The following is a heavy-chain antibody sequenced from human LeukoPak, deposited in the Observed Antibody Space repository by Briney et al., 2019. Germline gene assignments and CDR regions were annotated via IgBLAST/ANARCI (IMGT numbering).Heavy chain of an antibody. CDR3: ARWSSSWGWFDP. Sequence: SETLSLTCTVSGGSISSSSYYWGWIRQPPGKGLEWIGSIYYSGSTYYNPSLKSRVTISVDTSKNQFSLKLSSVTAADTAVYYCARWSSSWGWFDPWGQGTLVTVSS. V-gene: IGHV4-39*01. D-gene: IGHD6-13*01. J-gene: IGHJ5*02. CDR2: IYYSGST. CDR1: GGSISSSSYY.